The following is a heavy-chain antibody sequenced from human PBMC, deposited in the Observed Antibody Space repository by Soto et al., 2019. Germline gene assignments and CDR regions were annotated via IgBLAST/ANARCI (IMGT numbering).Heavy chain of an antibody. J-gene: IGHJ6*02. D-gene: IGHD6-13*01. V-gene: IGHV4-4*02. CDR3: ARYSAPGLYYYFGMDV. CDR1: GDSISSSNW. Sequence: PSETLSLTCAVSGDSISSSNWWTWVRRPPGKGLEWIGDIYHTGITNYNPSLKSRVTILVDKSKNQFSLKLTSVTAADTAVYYCARYSAPGLYYYFGMDVWGQGTTVTVSS. CDR2: IYHTGIT.